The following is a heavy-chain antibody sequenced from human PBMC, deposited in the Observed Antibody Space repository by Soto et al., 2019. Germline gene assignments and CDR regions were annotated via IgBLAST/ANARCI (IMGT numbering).Heavy chain of an antibody. D-gene: IGHD4-17*01. V-gene: IGHV1-2*04. CDR1: GYTFTGYY. Sequence: ASVKVSCKASGYTFTGYYMHWVRQAPGQGLEWMGWINPNSGGTNYAQKFQGWVTMTRDTSISTAYMELSRLRSDDTAVYYFSRDHYGGHRVLFDYRRQGSLVLGSS. CDR3: SRDHYGGHRVLFDY. J-gene: IGHJ4*02. CDR2: INPNSGGT.